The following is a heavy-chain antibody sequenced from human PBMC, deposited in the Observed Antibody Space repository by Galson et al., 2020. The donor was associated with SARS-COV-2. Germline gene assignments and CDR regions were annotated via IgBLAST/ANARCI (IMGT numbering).Heavy chain of an antibody. D-gene: IGHD3-22*01. V-gene: IGHV3-30-3*01. CDR3: ARETGDYDSSYFDY. J-gene: IGHJ4*02. Sequence: LTCAASGFTFSTYALHWVRQAPGKGLEWVAIISYNGNNKYAESVKGRFTISRDNSKNTLFLHMNNLRVEDTAVYFCARETGDYDSSYFDYWGQGTLVAVSS. CDR2: ISYNGNNK. CDR1: GFTFSTYA.